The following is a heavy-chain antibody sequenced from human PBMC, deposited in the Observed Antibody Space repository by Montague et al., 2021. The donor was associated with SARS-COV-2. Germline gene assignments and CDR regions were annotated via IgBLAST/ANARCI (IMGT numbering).Heavy chain of an antibody. V-gene: IGHV4-39*01. D-gene: IGHD2-2*01. Sequence: SETLSLTCTVSGGSISSSSYYWGWIRQPPGKGLEWIGSIYYSGSTYYNPSPKSRVTISVDTSKNQFSLKLSSVTAADTAVYYCARHLVYCSSTSCYEGRFDPWGQGTLVTVSS. CDR1: GGSISSSSYY. CDR2: IYYSGST. J-gene: IGHJ5*02. CDR3: ARHLVYCSSTSCYEGRFDP.